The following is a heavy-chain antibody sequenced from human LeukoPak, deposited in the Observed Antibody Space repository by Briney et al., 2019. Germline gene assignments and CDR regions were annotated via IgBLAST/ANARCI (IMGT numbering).Heavy chain of an antibody. CDR1: GFTFSSTW. V-gene: IGHV3-7*01. CDR2: IKPDGSEK. D-gene: IGHD1-14*01. Sequence: PGGSLRLSCAASGFTFSSTWLTWVRQAPGKGLEWVAIIKPDGSEKDYMDSVRGRFTISIDDAKKSLYLEVNSLRAEDTAVYYCARGTARITTIIDYWGQGTLVTVSS. J-gene: IGHJ4*02. CDR3: ARGTARITTIIDY.